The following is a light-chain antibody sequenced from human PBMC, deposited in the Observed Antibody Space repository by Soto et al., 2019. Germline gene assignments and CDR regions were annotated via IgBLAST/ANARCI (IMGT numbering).Light chain of an antibody. CDR1: SSDVGGCND. V-gene: IGLV2-14*01. CDR2: DGS. Sequence: QSALAQPASVAGSPGQSITSPCTGTSSDVGGCNDVSWNQQHPGKAPQLMIYDGSNRPSGVSNRFSGPKSGNPASLTISGLQAEDEADYYCSSYTSSSTLEVFGTGTKVTVL. CDR3: SSYTSSSTLEV. J-gene: IGLJ1*01.